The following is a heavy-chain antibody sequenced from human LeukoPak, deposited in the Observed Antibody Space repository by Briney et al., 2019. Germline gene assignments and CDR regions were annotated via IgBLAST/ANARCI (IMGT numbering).Heavy chain of an antibody. Sequence: SETLSLTCAVYGGSFSGYYWSWIRQPPGKGLEWIGEINHSGSTNYNPSLKSRVTISVDTSKNQFSLKLSSVTAADTAVYYCARAGTMFRGVRHYGMDVWGKGTTVTVSS. J-gene: IGHJ6*04. V-gene: IGHV4-34*01. CDR1: GGSFSGYY. CDR2: INHSGST. D-gene: IGHD3-10*01. CDR3: ARAGTMFRGVRHYGMDV.